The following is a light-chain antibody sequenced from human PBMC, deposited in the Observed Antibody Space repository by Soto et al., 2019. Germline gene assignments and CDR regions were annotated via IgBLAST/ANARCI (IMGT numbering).Light chain of an antibody. CDR1: QSLLHSNGYKY. CDR2: LGS. Sequence: DIVMTQSPLSLPVTPGEAASISCRSSQSLLHSNGYKYLDWYLQKPGQSPQLLIYLGSNRASGVPDRFSGSGSGTDCTLKISRVEAEDVGVYYCMQALQIPSTFGPGTKVDIK. V-gene: IGKV2-28*01. CDR3: MQALQIPST. J-gene: IGKJ3*01.